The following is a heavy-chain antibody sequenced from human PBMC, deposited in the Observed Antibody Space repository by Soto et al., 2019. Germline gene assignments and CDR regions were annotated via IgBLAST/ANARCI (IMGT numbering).Heavy chain of an antibody. CDR3: AKEGSHYDIVTGSGYYGMDV. V-gene: IGHV3-30*18. Sequence: QVQLVESGGGVVQPGRSLRLSCAASGFTFSSYGMHWVRQAPGKGLEWVAVISYDGSNKYYADSVKGRFTISRDNSKNTLYLQMTSLRAEDTAVYYCAKEGSHYDIVTGSGYYGMDVWGQGTTVTVSS. D-gene: IGHD3-9*01. J-gene: IGHJ6*02. CDR1: GFTFSSYG. CDR2: ISYDGSNK.